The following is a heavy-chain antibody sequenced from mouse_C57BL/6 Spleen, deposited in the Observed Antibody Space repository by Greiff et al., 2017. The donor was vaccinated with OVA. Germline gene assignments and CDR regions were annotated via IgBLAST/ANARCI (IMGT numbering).Heavy chain of an antibody. CDR3: ARWGYGNRLDY. D-gene: IGHD2-1*01. CDR1: GYAFSSSW. Sequence: VKLMESGPELVKPGASVKISCKASGYAFSSSWMNWVKQRPGKGLEWIGRIYPGDGDTNYNGKFKGKATLTADKSSSTAYMQLSSLTSEDSAVYFCARWGYGNRLDYWGQGTSVTVSS. CDR2: IYPGDGDT. J-gene: IGHJ4*01. V-gene: IGHV1-82*01.